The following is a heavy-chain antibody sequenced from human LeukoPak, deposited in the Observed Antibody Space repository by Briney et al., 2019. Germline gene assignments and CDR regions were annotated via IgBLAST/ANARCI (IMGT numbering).Heavy chain of an antibody. CDR3: ARGSRSVRGLSPSYPPDY. J-gene: IGHJ4*02. CDR2: INAGNGNT. CDR1: GYTFTNYA. Sequence: ASVKVSCKASGYTFTNYAMHWVRQAPGQRLEWMGWINAGNGNTKYSQKFQGRVTIPRDTSASTAYMELSSLRSEDTAVYYCARGSRSVRGLSPSYPPDYWGQGTLVTVSS. V-gene: IGHV1-3*01. D-gene: IGHD3-16*01.